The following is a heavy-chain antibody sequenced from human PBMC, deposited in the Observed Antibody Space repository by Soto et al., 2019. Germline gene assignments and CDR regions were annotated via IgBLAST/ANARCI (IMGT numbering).Heavy chain of an antibody. J-gene: IGHJ6*02. Sequence: GGSLRLSCAASGFTFSSYAMHWVRQAPGKGLEWVAVISYDGSNKYYADSVKGRFTISRDNSKNTLYLQMNSLRAEDTAVYYCARDMGDFWSGHMRPRPDYYYYYGMDVWGQGTTVTVSS. D-gene: IGHD3-3*01. CDR1: GFTFSSYA. CDR3: ARDMGDFWSGHMRPRPDYYYYYGMDV. V-gene: IGHV3-30-3*01. CDR2: ISYDGSNK.